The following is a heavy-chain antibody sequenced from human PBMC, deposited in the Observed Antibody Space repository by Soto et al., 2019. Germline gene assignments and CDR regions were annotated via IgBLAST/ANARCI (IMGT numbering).Heavy chain of an antibody. CDR2: ISHSGTT. CDR1: GDSLSGYNW. Sequence: QVQLQESSPGLVRPSGTLSLTCAVSGDSLSGYNWWSWVRQSPGKGLEWVAEISHSGTTNYKSSRKSRVTISVDKSKNQFSLKLDSVTAADTAVYYCARLTGPYFDSWGQGALVIVSS. D-gene: IGHD1-20*01. V-gene: IGHV4-4*02. J-gene: IGHJ4*02. CDR3: ARLTGPYFDS.